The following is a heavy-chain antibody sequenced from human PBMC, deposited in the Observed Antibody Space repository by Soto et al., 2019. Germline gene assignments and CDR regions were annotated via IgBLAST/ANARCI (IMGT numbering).Heavy chain of an antibody. V-gene: IGHV3-53*01. CDR1: GFTVSSSY. J-gene: IGHJ4*02. D-gene: IGHD6-19*01. CDR2: IYSGGTT. CDR3: AKLEMAALKY. Sequence: PGGSLRLSCAASGFTVSSSYMSWVRQAPGKGLECVSGIYSGGTTYYADSVKGRFIISRDDSKNTLYLQMNALRADDTAVYYCAKLEMAALKYWGQGTLVTVSS.